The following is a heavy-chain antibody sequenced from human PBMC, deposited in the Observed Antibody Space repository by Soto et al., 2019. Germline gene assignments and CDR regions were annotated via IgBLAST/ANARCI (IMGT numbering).Heavy chain of an antibody. CDR1: GFTFSNYG. CDR3: ARDDEYSGNGMDV. Sequence: QVQLVESGGGVVQPGRSLTLSCAASGFTFSNYGMRWVRQAPGKGLEWVAGILNDGSNRYHADSVKDRFTISRDNSKNTLYLQMNSLRADDTAVYYCARDDEYSGNGMDVWGQGTTVTVS. V-gene: IGHV3-33*01. CDR2: ILNDGSNR. J-gene: IGHJ6*02. D-gene: IGHD3-10*01.